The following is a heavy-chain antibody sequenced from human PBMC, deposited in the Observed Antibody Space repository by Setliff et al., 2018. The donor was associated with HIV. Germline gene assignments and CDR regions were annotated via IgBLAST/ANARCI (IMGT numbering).Heavy chain of an antibody. D-gene: IGHD1-26*01. CDR2: ISSSSRSK. CDR1: GFTFSTYS. J-gene: IGHJ4*02. Sequence: PGGSLRLSCEASGFTFSTYSMNWVRQAPGRGLEWVSSISSSSRSKYYADSVKGRFTISRDNAKNSLYLHMNSLTAEDTAVYYCARDRYSGSSTDYWGQGTLVTVSS. V-gene: IGHV3-21*01. CDR3: ARDRYSGSSTDY.